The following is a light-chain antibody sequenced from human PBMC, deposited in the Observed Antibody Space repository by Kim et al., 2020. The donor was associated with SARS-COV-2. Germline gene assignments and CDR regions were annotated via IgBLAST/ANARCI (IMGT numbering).Light chain of an antibody. J-gene: IGLJ2*01. V-gene: IGLV3-19*01. CDR2: GKN. Sequence: VALGQKVRITCQGDSLRSYYATWFQQKPGQAPILVIYGKNNRPSGIPDRFSGSTSGNTASLTITGTQAGDEADYYCNSRDSNYNVVFGGGTKLTVL. CDR1: SLRSYY. CDR3: NSRDSNYNVV.